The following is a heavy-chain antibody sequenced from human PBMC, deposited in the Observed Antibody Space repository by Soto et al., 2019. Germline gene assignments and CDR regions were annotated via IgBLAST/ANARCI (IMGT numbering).Heavy chain of an antibody. CDR2: ISAYNGGT. Sequence: GASVKVSCKASGYTFTDYYIHWVRQAPGQGLEWIGWISAYNGGTNYAQKLQGRVTMTTDTSTSTAYMELRSLRSDDTAVYYCAREFMITFGGVIVRTLGGMDVWGQGTTVTVSS. CDR3: AREFMITFGGVIVRTLGGMDV. D-gene: IGHD3-16*02. J-gene: IGHJ6*02. V-gene: IGHV1-18*04. CDR1: GYTFTDYY.